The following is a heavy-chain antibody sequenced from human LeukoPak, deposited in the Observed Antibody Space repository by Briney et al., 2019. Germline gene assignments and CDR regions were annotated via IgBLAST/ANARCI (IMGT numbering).Heavy chain of an antibody. CDR2: ISDSGGRT. CDR3: AKRGVVIRVILVGFHKEAYYFDS. V-gene: IGHV3-23*01. CDR1: GITLSNYG. J-gene: IGHJ4*02. D-gene: IGHD3-22*01. Sequence: PGGSLRLSCAVSGITLSNYGMSWVRQAPGEGLEWVAGISDSGGRTNYADSVKGRFTISRDNPKNTLYLHMNSLRAEDTAVYFCAKRGVVIRVILVGFHKEAYYFDSWGQGALVTVSS.